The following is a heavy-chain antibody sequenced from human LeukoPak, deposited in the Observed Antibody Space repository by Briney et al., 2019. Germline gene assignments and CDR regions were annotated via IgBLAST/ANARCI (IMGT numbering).Heavy chain of an antibody. CDR2: IYYSGST. CDR1: GGSISSYY. Sequence: SETLSLTCTVSGGSISSYYWSWIRQPPGKGLEWIGYIYYSGSTNYNPSLKSRVTISVDTSKNQFSLKLSSVTAADTAVYYCASLKGSSWSNYYYGMDVWGQGTTVTVSS. D-gene: IGHD6-6*01. CDR3: ASLKGSSWSNYYYGMDV. V-gene: IGHV4-59*01. J-gene: IGHJ6*02.